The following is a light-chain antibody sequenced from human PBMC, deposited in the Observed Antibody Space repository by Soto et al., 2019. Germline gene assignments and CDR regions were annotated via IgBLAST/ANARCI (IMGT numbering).Light chain of an antibody. CDR1: QDISSW. CDR3: QQYDNYPLT. V-gene: IGKV1-5*01. CDR2: DAS. Sequence: DIQMTQSPSSLSASVGDRVPITCRASQDISSWLAWYQQKPGKAPKLLIFDASRLESGVPSRFSGSASGTEFTLTISSLQPDDFATYYCQQYDNYPLTFGGGTKVDIK. J-gene: IGKJ4*01.